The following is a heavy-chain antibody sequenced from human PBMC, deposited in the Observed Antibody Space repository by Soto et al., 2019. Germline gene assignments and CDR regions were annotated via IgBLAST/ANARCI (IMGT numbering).Heavy chain of an antibody. D-gene: IGHD2-15*01. J-gene: IGHJ5*02. Sequence: QVQLVQSGAEVKKPGASVKVSCKASGYTFTGYYMHWVRQAPGQGLEWMGWINPNSGGTNYAQKFQGWVTMTRDTPISPASRELSRLRSDATAVYSCARDLMTPPLGGYCSGGRRYSVMDGGFDPWGQGTLVTVSS. V-gene: IGHV1-2*04. CDR2: INPNSGGT. CDR1: GYTFTGYY. CDR3: ARDLMTPPLGGYCSGGRRYSVMDGGFDP.